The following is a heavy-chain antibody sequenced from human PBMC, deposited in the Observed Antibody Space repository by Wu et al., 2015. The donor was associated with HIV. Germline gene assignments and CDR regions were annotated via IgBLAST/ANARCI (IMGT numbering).Heavy chain of an antibody. CDR1: GGTFSSFS. CDR2: IIPLFESA. J-gene: IGHJ4*02. Sequence: QLVQSGAEVKKPGSSVKLSCKASGGTFSSFSINWVRQAPGQGLEWAGGIIPLFESATYAPRFQGRATITSDKSTSTAYMEVTGLTSEDTAVYYCARGFSSTWYDRFDLWGQGTLVTVSS. V-gene: IGHV1-69*14. D-gene: IGHD2-2*01. CDR3: ARGFSSTWYDRFDL.